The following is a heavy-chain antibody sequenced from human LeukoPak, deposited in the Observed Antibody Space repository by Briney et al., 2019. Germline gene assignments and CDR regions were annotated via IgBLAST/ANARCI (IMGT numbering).Heavy chain of an antibody. J-gene: IGHJ3*02. Sequence: GVPLRLSCAASGFTFSSYEMNWLRQAPGQGLEWFSYISSSDSTIYYADSVKGRFTISRDNAKNSLYLQMNSLRAEDTAVYYCATDLRLYLLQGWNDVYAFDIWGQGTMVTVSS. CDR1: GFTFSSYE. D-gene: IGHD1-1*01. CDR3: ATDLRLYLLQGWNDVYAFDI. V-gene: IGHV3-48*03. CDR2: ISSSDSTI.